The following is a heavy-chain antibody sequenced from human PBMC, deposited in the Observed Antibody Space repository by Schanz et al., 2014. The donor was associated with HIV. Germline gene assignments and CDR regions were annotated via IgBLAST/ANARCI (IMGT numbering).Heavy chain of an antibody. J-gene: IGHJ1*01. CDR1: GFMFSSYG. CDR3: AKVFTVITYVAEYFHH. CDR2: IGSGGGRT. Sequence: LLESGGGLVQPGGSLRVSCAASGFMFSSYGMSWVRQAPGKGLEWVSLIGSGGGRTYYADSVKGRFTISRDNSKNRLYLQMNSLRAEDTAIYYCAKVFTVITYVAEYFHHWGQGTLVSVSS. V-gene: IGHV3-23*01. D-gene: IGHD3-16*01.